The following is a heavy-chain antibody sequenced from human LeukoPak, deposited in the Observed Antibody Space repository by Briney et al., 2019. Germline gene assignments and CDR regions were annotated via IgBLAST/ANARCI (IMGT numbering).Heavy chain of an antibody. CDR1: GGSISSYY. CDR2: IYYSGST. J-gene: IGHJ3*02. Sequence: PSETLSLTCTVSGGSISSYYWSWIRQPPGKGLEWIGYIYYSGSTNYNPSLKSRVTISVDTSKNQFSLKLSSVTAADTAVYYCARDVGATKDDAFDIWGQGTMVTVSS. CDR3: ARDVGATKDDAFDI. D-gene: IGHD1-26*01. V-gene: IGHV4-59*12.